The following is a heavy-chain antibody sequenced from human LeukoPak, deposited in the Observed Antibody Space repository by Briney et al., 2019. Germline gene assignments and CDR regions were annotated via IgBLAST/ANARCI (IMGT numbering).Heavy chain of an antibody. CDR3: ARESNSSGYYFQSNWFDP. Sequence: QSGGSLRLSCAASGFIFSTYGMHWVRQAPGKGLEWVAFIRFDGSNQYYADSVKGRFTISRDNSKNTLYLQMNSLRAEDTAVYYCARESNSSGYYFQSNWFDPWGQGTLVTVSS. J-gene: IGHJ5*02. CDR1: GFIFSTYG. D-gene: IGHD3-22*01. CDR2: IRFDGSNQ. V-gene: IGHV3-30*02.